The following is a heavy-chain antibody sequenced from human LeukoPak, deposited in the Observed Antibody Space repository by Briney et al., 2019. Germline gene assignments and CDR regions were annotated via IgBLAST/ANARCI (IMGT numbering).Heavy chain of an antibody. CDR2: IIPILGIA. CDR3: ARGTGDTAKTRDYYGMDV. V-gene: IGHV1-69*04. Sequence: SVKVSCKASGGTFSSYAISWVRQAPGQGLKWMGTIIPILGIANYAQKFQGRVTITADKSTSTAYMELSSLRSEDTAVYYCARGTGDTAKTRDYYGMDVWGQGTTVTVSS. J-gene: IGHJ6*02. D-gene: IGHD5-18*01. CDR1: GGTFSSYA.